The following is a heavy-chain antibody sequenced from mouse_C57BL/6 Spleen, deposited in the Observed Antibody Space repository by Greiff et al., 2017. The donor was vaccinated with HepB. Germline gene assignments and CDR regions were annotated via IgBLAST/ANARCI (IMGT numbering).Heavy chain of an antibody. J-gene: IGHJ4*01. V-gene: IGHV1-62-2*01. CDR1: GYTFTEYT. CDR2: FYPGSGSI. CDR3: ARHLPYRYAMDY. Sequence: QVHVKQSGAELVKPGASVKLSCKASGYTFTEYTIHWVKQRSGQGLEWIGWFYPGSGSIKYNEKFKDKATLTADKSSSTDYMELSRLTSEDSAVYFSARHLPYRYAMDYWGQGTSVTVSS.